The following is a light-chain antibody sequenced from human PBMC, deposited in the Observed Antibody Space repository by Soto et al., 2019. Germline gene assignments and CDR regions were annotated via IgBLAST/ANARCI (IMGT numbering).Light chain of an antibody. CDR3: CSYAGSYTSLYV. CDR2: DVS. J-gene: IGLJ1*01. CDR1: SRDVGGYNY. V-gene: IGLV2-11*01. Sequence: LTYPGPVCGSPGQSALISWPGPSRDVGGYNYVSWYQQRPGKAPKLMIYDVSKRPSGVPDRFSGSKSGNTASLTISGLQAEDEADYYCCSYAGSYTSLYVFGTGTKVTVL.